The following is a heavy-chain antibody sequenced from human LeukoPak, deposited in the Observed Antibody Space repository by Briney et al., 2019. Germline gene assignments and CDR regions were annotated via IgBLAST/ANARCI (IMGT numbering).Heavy chain of an antibody. CDR2: ISYSGST. Sequence: SETLSLTCTVSGGSISSYYWSWIRQPPGKGLEWIAYISYSGSTNFNPSLKSRVTISVDTSKNQFSLKLSSVTAADTAVYYCAREGTAGTNLNRFDPWGQGTLVTVSS. J-gene: IGHJ5*02. CDR1: GGSISSYY. CDR3: AREGTAGTNLNRFDP. V-gene: IGHV4-59*01. D-gene: IGHD1-1*01.